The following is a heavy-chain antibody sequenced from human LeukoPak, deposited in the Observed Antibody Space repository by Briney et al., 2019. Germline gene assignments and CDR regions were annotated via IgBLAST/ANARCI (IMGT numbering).Heavy chain of an antibody. V-gene: IGHV4-59*12. CDR3: ARAWLYDILTGYHEPFDY. Sequence: SETLSLTCTVSGGSISSYYWSWIRQPPGKGLEWIGYIYYSGSTNYNPSLKSRVTISVDTSKNQFSLKLSSVTAADTAVYYCARAWLYDILTGYHEPFDYWGQGTLVTVSS. D-gene: IGHD3-9*01. J-gene: IGHJ4*02. CDR2: IYYSGST. CDR1: GGSISSYY.